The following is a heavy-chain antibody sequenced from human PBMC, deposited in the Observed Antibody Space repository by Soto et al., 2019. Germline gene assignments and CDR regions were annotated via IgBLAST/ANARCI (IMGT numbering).Heavy chain of an antibody. V-gene: IGHV3-33*01. CDR1: GFTFSSYG. CDR3: ARDVPIDYDFWSGPYYYYGMDV. CDR2: IWYDGSNK. D-gene: IGHD3-3*01. J-gene: IGHJ6*02. Sequence: QVQLVESGGGVVQPGRSLRLSCAASGFTFSSYGMHWVRQAPGKGLEWEAVIWYDGSNKYYADSVKGRFTISRDNSKNTLYLQMNSVRAEDTAVYYCARDVPIDYDFWSGPYYYYGMDVWGQGTTVTVSS.